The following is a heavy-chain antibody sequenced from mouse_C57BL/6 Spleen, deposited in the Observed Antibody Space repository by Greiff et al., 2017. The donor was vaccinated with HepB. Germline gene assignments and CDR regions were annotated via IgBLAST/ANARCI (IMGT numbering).Heavy chain of an antibody. V-gene: IGHV1-64*01. CDR1: GYTFTSYW. Sequence: VQLQQPGAELVKPGASVKLSCKASGYTFTSYWMHWVKQRPGQGLEWIGMIHPNSGSTNYNEKFKSKATLTVDKSSSTAYMQLSSLTSEDSAVYYCAIKSELTGPFDYWGQGTTLTVSS. J-gene: IGHJ2*01. CDR2: IHPNSGST. D-gene: IGHD4-1*01. CDR3: AIKSELTGPFDY.